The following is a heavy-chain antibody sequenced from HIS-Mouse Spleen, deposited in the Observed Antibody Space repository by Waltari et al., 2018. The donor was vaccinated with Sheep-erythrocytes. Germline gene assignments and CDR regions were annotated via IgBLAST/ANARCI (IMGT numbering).Heavy chain of an antibody. CDR3: AQTGATTPHFDY. V-gene: IGHV1-69*04. J-gene: IGHJ4*02. CDR2: IIPILGIA. D-gene: IGHD1-26*01. Sequence: QVQLVQSGAEVKKPGSSVRVSCKASGGTFSSYATSWVRQAPGQGLEGMGRIIPILGIANYAQKFQGRVTITADKSTSTAYMELSSLRSEDTAVYYCAQTGATTPHFDYWGQGTLVTVSS. CDR1: GGTFSSYA.